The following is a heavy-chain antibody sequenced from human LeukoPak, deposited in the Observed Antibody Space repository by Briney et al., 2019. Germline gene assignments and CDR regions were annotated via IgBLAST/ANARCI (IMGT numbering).Heavy chain of an antibody. CDR1: GFTFNHAW. CDR2: VKSITDGGTT. J-gene: IGHJ4*02. CDR3: TRGVRHNSGWDFDY. D-gene: IGHD6-19*01. V-gene: IGHV3-15*01. Sequence: GGSLRLSCAASGFTFNHAWLSWVRQAPGKGLEWVGRVKSITDGGTTDYAAPVKGRFTISRDDSKNSLYLQMNSLRTEDTAVYYYTRGVRHNSGWDFDYWGQGTLVSVSS.